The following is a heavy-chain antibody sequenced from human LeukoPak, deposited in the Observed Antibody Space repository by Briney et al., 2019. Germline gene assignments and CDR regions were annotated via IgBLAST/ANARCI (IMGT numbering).Heavy chain of an antibody. V-gene: IGHV4-38-2*01. CDR1: GYSISSGYY. Sequence: PSETLSLTCAVSGYSISSGYYWGWIRQPPGKGLEWIGSIYHSGSTYYNPSLKSRVTISVDTSKNQFSLKLSSVTAADTAVYYCARLSELLLGYYYYYMDVWGKGTTVTVSS. CDR3: ARLSELLLGYYYYYMDV. D-gene: IGHD2-15*01. J-gene: IGHJ6*03. CDR2: IYHSGST.